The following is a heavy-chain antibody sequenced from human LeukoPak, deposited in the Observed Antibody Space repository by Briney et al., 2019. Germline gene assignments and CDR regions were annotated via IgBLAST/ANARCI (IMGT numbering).Heavy chain of an antibody. Sequence: PSGTLSLTCAVSGGYISSGYWWSWVRQPPMKGLEWIGEIIDSGSTNYNPSLKGRITISLDKTKNQFSLNVNSVTAADTAVYYCATYGPTSGGYTFEYWGQGILVTVSS. CDR3: ATYGPTSGGYTFEY. D-gene: IGHD2-15*01. V-gene: IGHV4-4*02. CDR2: IIDSGST. CDR1: GGYISSGYW. J-gene: IGHJ4*02.